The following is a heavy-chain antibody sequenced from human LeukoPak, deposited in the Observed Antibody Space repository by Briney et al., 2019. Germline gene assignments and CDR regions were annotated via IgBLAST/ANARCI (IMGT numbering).Heavy chain of an antibody. CDR2: IIPIFGTA. CDR1: GGTFSSYA. V-gene: IGHV1-69*05. Sequence: ASVKVSCKASGGTFSSYAISWVRQAPGQGLEWMGGIIPIFGTANYAQKFQGRVTMTRDTSISTAYMELSRLRSDDTAVYYCASYEYFDLWGRGTLVTVSS. J-gene: IGHJ2*01. CDR3: ASYEYFDL. D-gene: IGHD3-3*01.